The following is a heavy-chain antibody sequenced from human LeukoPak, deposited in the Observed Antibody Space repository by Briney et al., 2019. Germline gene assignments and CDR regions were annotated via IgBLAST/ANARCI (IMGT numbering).Heavy chain of an antibody. J-gene: IGHJ4*02. CDR1: GFTFSSYW. CDR3: AVGRGYDVFDY. D-gene: IGHD3-10*02. V-gene: IGHV3-74*01. CDR2: FNSDGSTT. Sequence: GGSLRLSCAASGFTFSSYWMHWVRQAPGKGLVWVSHFNSDGSTTNYADSVRGRFTISRDNAENTLYLQMNSLRAEDTAVYYCAVGRGYDVFDYWGQGTLVTVSS.